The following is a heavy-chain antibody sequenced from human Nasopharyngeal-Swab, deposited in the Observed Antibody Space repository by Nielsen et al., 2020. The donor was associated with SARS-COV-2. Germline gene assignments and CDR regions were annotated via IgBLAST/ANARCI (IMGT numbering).Heavy chain of an antibody. Sequence: GESLKISCAASGFTFSNFAMHWVRQAPGKGLEWVGLISYDGSHENYADSVRGRFTFSRDNSKDTVYLQMNSLRPEDTAVYYCARESLWLDVWGKGTTVTVSS. CDR3: ARESLWLDV. J-gene: IGHJ6*04. D-gene: IGHD2/OR15-2a*01. CDR2: ISYDGSHE. V-gene: IGHV3-30*04. CDR1: GFTFSNFA.